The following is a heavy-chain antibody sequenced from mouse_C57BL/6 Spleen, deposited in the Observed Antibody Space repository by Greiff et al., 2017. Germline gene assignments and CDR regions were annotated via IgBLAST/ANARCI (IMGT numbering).Heavy chain of an antibody. CDR3: ARSTTVVARYFDD. J-gene: IGHJ1*03. CDR1: GYAFTNYL. Sequence: QVQLQQSGAELVRPGTSVKVSCKASGYAFTNYLIEWVKQRPGPGLEWIGVINPGRGGTNYNEKFKGKATLTVDKSSSTAYMQLRSLTSEYSAVYFCARSTTVVARYFDDGGTGTTVTVSS. CDR2: INPGRGGT. D-gene: IGHD1-1*01. V-gene: IGHV1-54*01.